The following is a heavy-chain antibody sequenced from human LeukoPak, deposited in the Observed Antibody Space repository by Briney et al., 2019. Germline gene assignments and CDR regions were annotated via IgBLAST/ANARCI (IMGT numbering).Heavy chain of an antibody. CDR1: GFTFSSYS. V-gene: IGHV3-21*01. Sequence: GGSLRLSCAASGFTFSSYSMNWVRQAPGKGLEWVSSISSSSSYIYYADSVKGRFTISRDNAKNSLYLQMYSLRAEDTAVYYCARVYSTIFGVVRNWFDPWGQGTLVTVSS. D-gene: IGHD3-3*01. J-gene: IGHJ5*02. CDR2: ISSSSSYI. CDR3: ARVYSTIFGVVRNWFDP.